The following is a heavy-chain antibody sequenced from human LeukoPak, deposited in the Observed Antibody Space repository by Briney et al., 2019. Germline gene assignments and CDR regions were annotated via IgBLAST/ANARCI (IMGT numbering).Heavy chain of an antibody. CDR1: GYTFTGYY. CDR2: INPNSGGT. V-gene: IGHV1-2*02. Sequence: ASVKVSCKASGYTFTGYYMHWVRQAPGQGLEWMGWINPNSGGTNYAQKFQGRVTMTRDTSISTAYMELRSLRSDDTAVYYCARDLGGSAGRGYWGQGTLVTVSS. CDR3: ARDLGGSAGRGY. D-gene: IGHD1-26*01. J-gene: IGHJ4*02.